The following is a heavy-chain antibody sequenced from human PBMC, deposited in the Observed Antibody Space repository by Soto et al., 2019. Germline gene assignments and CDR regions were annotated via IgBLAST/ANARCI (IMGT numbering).Heavy chain of an antibody. CDR3: AREKVRMLYYYGMDV. V-gene: IGHV3-30-3*01. Sequence: QVQLVESGGGVVQPGRSLRLSCAASGFTFSSYAMHWVRQAPGKGLEWVAVISYDGSNKYYADSVKGRFTISRDNSKNTLYLQMNSLRAEDTAVYYCAREKVRMLYYYGMDVWGQGTTVTVSS. CDR1: GFTFSSYA. J-gene: IGHJ6*02. CDR2: ISYDGSNK. D-gene: IGHD2-8*01.